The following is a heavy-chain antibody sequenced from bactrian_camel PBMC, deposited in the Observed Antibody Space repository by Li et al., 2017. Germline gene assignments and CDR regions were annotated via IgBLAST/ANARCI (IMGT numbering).Heavy chain of an antibody. J-gene: IGHJ6*01. Sequence: HVQLVESGGGSVQAGGSPRLSCAASGFTYSTYCMGWFRQGPGKEREGVATIDGGGTASIAESVKGRFTISKDNAKKTLYLQMNNLKPEDTAMYVCAADGACGLWLGYIGDGSDLDRPDIWGYWGQGTQVSVS. CDR2: IDGGGTA. D-gene: IGHD5*01. CDR3: AADGACGLWLGYIGDGSDLDRPDIWGY. V-gene: IGHV3S26*01. CDR1: GFTYSTYC.